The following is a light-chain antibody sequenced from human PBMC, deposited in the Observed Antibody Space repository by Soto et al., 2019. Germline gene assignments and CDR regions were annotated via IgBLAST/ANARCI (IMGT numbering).Light chain of an antibody. CDR2: AAS. CDR1: QGISSW. Sequence: DIQMTQSPSSVSASVGDRVTITCRASQGISSWVAWYQQKPGKAPKLLIYAASRLQSGVPSRFSGSGSGTDFTLIISMLQPEYLANYYCQQANRFPFTFGPGTKVDIK. V-gene: IGKV1-12*01. CDR3: QQANRFPFT. J-gene: IGKJ3*01.